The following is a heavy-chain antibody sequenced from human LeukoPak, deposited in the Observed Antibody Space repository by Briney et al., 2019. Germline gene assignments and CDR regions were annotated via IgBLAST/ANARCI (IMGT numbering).Heavy chain of an antibody. CDR3: ARVRYDSTASYFDY. V-gene: IGHV3-23*01. D-gene: IGHD3-22*01. J-gene: IGHJ4*02. Sequence: GGSLRLSCAASGFTFSNYAMTWVRQAPGKGLEWVSAVTSSGSTYYEDSVKGRFTISRDNSKNTLYLQVNSLRAEDTAVYYCARVRYDSTASYFDYWGQGTLVTVSS. CDR1: GFTFSNYA. CDR2: VTSSGST.